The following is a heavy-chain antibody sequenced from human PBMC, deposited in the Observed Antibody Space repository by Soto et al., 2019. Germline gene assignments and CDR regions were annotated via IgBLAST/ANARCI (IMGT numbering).Heavy chain of an antibody. Sequence: QVQLQESDPGLVKPSQTLSLTCTVSGGSISSGAYYWSWIRQHPGKGLEWIGYIYDNGRTYYNPSLKSRVNMSVDASKNQFSLELTSVTAADTAMYYCARVAYNWNRAFDYWGQGALVTVSS. V-gene: IGHV4-31*03. D-gene: IGHD1-20*01. CDR1: GGSISSGAYY. CDR3: ARVAYNWNRAFDY. J-gene: IGHJ4*02. CDR2: IYDNGRT.